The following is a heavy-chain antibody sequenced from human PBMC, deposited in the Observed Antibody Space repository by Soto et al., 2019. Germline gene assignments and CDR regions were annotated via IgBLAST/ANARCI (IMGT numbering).Heavy chain of an antibody. CDR3: AKGPDFWSGYYYGMVV. V-gene: IGHV3-23*01. D-gene: IGHD3-3*01. J-gene: IGHJ6*02. Sequence: LRLSCAASGFTFSSYAMSWVRQAPGKGLEWVSAISGSGGSTYYADSVKGRFTISRDNSKNTLYLQMNSLRAVDTAVYYCAKGPDFWSGYYYGMVVWGQGTTVTVSS. CDR1: GFTFSSYA. CDR2: ISGSGGST.